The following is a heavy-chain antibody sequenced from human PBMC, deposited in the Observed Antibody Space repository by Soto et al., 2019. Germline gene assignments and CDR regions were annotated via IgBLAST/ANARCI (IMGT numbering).Heavy chain of an antibody. Sequence: EVQLVESGGGLVQPGGSLRLSCVASGFMFRSYWMSWVRQAPGKGLEWVANIKHDGSEKYYVDSVKGRFTISRDSAKNSLFLQMNRLSADDPAVYYCARDEAIFGVVYYFDYWGQGTPVTVSS. CDR3: ARDEAIFGVVYYFDY. CDR1: GFMFRSYW. D-gene: IGHD3-3*01. V-gene: IGHV3-7*01. CDR2: IKHDGSEK. J-gene: IGHJ4*02.